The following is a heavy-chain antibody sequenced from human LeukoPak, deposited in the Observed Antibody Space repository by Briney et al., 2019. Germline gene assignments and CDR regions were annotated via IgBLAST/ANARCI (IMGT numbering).Heavy chain of an antibody. V-gene: IGHV4-30-2*01. J-gene: IGHJ6*02. CDR3: ARQERYYYGMDV. D-gene: IGHD1-26*01. Sequence: SQSLSLTCAVSVGSISSGCYSWSWIRQPPGKGLEWIGYIYHSGSTYYNPSLKSRVTISVDRSKNQFSLKLSSVTAADTAVYYCARQERYYYGMDVWGQGTTVTVSS. CDR2: IYHSGST. CDR1: VGSISSGCYS.